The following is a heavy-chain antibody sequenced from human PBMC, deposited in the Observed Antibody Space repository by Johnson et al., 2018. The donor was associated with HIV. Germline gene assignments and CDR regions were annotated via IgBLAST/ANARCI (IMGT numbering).Heavy chain of an antibody. CDR3: ARARQRWLPNDGFDI. V-gene: IGHV3-9*01. CDR1: GFTFDDYA. Sequence: LVESGGGLVQPGRSLRLSCAASGFTFDDYAMHWVRQAPGKGLEWVSGINWNGVRTGYADPVKGRLTISRYNAKNSLYLQMNILRVEDTALYYCARARQRWLPNDGFDIWGPGTMVTVSS. CDR2: INWNGVRT. D-gene: IGHD6-19*01. J-gene: IGHJ3*02.